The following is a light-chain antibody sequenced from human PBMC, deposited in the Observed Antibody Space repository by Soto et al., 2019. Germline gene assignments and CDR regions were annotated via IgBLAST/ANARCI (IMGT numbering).Light chain of an antibody. CDR3: QQYSDWPPWT. J-gene: IGKJ1*01. V-gene: IGKV3-15*01. CDR2: GAS. CDR1: QSVSSN. Sequence: EIVMTQSPATLSVSPGERATLSCRASQSVSSNLAWYQQKPGQAPRLLIYGASTRATGIPARFSGSGSGTDFTLTISSLQPEDFAVYYCQQYSDWPPWTFGQGTKVDI.